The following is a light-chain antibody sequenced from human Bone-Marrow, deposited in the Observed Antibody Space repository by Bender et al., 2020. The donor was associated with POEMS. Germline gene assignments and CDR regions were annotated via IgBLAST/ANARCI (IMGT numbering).Light chain of an antibody. CDR1: RPNIGSNF. Sequence: QSVLTQPLSASGTPGQRVTISCSGSRPNIGSNFVHWYQQLPGTAPKLLIFRNDQRPSGVPGRFSASKSGTSASLAISGLRSEDEADYYCAVWDDSLRGVVFGGGTKLTVL. J-gene: IGLJ3*02. V-gene: IGLV1-47*01. CDR3: AVWDDSLRGVV. CDR2: RND.